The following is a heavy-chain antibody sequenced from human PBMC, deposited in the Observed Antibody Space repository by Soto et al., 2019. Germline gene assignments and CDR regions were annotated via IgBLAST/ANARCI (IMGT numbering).Heavy chain of an antibody. Sequence: GSLRLSCAASGFTFSNYGMHWVRQAPGKGLEWVAVIWYDGNNKYYADSVKGRFTISRDNSNNTLYVQMTSLRAEDTAVYYCARGLHSLFDYWGQGTLVTVSS. J-gene: IGHJ4*02. D-gene: IGHD2-21*01. CDR2: IWYDGNNK. CDR3: ARGLHSLFDY. CDR1: GFTFSNYG. V-gene: IGHV3-33*01.